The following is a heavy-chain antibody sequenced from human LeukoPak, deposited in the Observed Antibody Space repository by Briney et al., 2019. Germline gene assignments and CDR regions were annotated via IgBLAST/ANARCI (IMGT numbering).Heavy chain of an antibody. Sequence: SETLSLTCTVSGGSISSSSYYWGWIRQPPGKGLEWIGSIYYSGSTYYNPSLKSRVTISVDTSKNQFSLKLSSVTAADTAVYYCARGGYCSSTSCYIRAFGIWGQGTMVTVSS. D-gene: IGHD2-2*02. CDR2: IYYSGST. CDR1: GGSISSSSYY. V-gene: IGHV4-39*07. J-gene: IGHJ3*02. CDR3: ARGGYCSSTSCYIRAFGI.